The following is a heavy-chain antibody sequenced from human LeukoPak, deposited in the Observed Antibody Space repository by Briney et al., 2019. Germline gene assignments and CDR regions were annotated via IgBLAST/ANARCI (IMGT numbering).Heavy chain of an antibody. V-gene: IGHV1-8*01. CDR1: GYTFTSYD. Sequence: ASVKVSCKASGYTFTSYDINWVRQATGQGLEWMGWMNPNSGNTGYAQKFQGRVTMTSNTSISTAYTELSSLRSEDTAVYYCARGGSVSYYYDSSGYYWPFDYWGQGTLVTVS. CDR2: MNPNSGNT. J-gene: IGHJ4*02. D-gene: IGHD3-22*01. CDR3: ARGGSVSYYYDSSGYYWPFDY.